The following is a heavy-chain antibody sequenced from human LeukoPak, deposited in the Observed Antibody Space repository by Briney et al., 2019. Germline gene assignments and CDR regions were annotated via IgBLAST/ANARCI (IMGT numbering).Heavy chain of an antibody. J-gene: IGHJ4*02. CDR3: AKDRGSYCSGGSCYTTHYFDY. V-gene: IGHV3-30*02. D-gene: IGHD2-15*01. CDR2: IRYDGSNK. Sequence: PGGSLRLSCAASGFTFSSYGMHWVRQAPGKGLEGVAFIRYDGSNKYYADSVKGRFTISRDNSKKTLYLQMFSLGAVDTAVYYGAKDRGSYCSGGSCYTTHYFDYWGQGTLVTVSS. CDR1: GFTFSSYG.